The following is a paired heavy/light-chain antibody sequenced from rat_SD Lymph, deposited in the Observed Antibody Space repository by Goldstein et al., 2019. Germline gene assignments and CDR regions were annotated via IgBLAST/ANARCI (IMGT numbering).Heavy chain of an antibody. J-gene: IGHJ2*01. V-gene: IGHV5-29*01. CDR1: GFTFSNYG. D-gene: IGHD1-6*01. Sequence: EVQLVESGGGLVQPGRSMKLSCAASGFTFSNYGMAWVRQAPTKGLEWVATISYDGSSTYYRDSVKGRFTISRDNAKSTLYLQMNSLRSEDTATYYCTRDPSYVYYGLLLHYFDYWGQGVMVTVSS. CDR3: TRDPSYVYYGLLLHYFDY. CDR2: ISYDGSST.
Light chain of an antibody. J-gene: IGKJ2-3*01. Sequence: DIVMTQSPTSMSISVGDRVTMNCKASQNVGSNVDWYQQKTGQSPKLLIYKASNRYTGVPDRFTGSGSGTDFTFTISNMQAEDLAVYYCMQSNSYPYTFGAGTKLELK. CDR2: KAS. CDR1: QNVGSN. CDR3: MQSNSYPYT. V-gene: IGKV6S10*01.